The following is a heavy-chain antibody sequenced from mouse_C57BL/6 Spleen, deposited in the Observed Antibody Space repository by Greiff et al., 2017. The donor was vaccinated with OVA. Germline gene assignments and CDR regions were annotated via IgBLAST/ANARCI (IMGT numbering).Heavy chain of an antibody. CDR1: GFTFSDYG. J-gene: IGHJ4*01. D-gene: IGHD2-4*01. V-gene: IGHV5-17*01. CDR3: ARGDYEGERAMDY. CDR2: ISSGSSTI. Sequence: EVKLQESGGGLVKPGGSLKLSCAASGFTFSDYGMHWVRQAPEKGLEWVAYISSGSSTIYYADTVKGRSTISRENAKNTLFLQMTSLRSEETAMYYCARGDYEGERAMDYWGQGTSVTVSS.